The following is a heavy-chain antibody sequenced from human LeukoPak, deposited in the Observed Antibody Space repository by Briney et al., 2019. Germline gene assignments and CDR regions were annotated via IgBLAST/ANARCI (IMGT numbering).Heavy chain of an antibody. CDR2: IKQDGSEK. CDR3: ARVLYYGSGSYVPPTVTYYMDV. D-gene: IGHD3-10*01. CDR1: GFTFSSYW. V-gene: IGHV3-7*01. Sequence: GRSLRLSCAASGFTFSSYWMSWVRQAPGKGLEWVANIKQDGSEKYYVDSVKGRFTISRDNAKNSLYLQMNSLRAEDTAVYYCARVLYYGSGSYVPPTVTYYMDVWGKGTTVTISS. J-gene: IGHJ6*03.